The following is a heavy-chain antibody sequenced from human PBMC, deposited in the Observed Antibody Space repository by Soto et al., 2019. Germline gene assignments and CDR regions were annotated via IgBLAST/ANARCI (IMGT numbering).Heavy chain of an antibody. CDR3: ARKAAAFDI. CDR2: IYHSGSS. D-gene: IGHD2-15*01. CDR1: GDSISSNNW. V-gene: IGHV4-4*02. Sequence: PSETLSLTCAVSGDSISSNNWWSWVRQPPGKGLEWIGEIYHSGSSNYNPSLKSRVTISVDKSNNQFSLKLTSVTAADTAVYYCARKAAAFDIWGKGTMVTVSS. J-gene: IGHJ3*02.